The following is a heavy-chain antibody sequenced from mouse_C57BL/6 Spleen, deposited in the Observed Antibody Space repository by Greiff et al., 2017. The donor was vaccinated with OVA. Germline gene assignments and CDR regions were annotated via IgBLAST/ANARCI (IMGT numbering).Heavy chain of an antibody. CDR3: ASEASFTTVVPNWDFDV. J-gene: IGHJ1*03. CDR2: IYPGDGDT. Sequence: QVQLKQSGPELVKPGASVKISCKASGYAFSSSWMNWVKQRPGKGLEWIGRIYPGDGDTNYNGKFKGKATLTADKSSSTAYMQLSSLTSEDSAVYFCASEASFTTVVPNWDFDVWGTGTTVTVSS. V-gene: IGHV1-82*01. D-gene: IGHD1-1*01. CDR1: GYAFSSSW.